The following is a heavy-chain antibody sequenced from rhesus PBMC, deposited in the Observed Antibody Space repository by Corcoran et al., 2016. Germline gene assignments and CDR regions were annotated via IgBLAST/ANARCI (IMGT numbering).Heavy chain of an antibody. Sequence: QVQLQESGPGLVKPSETLSLTCAVSGYSISGYYWSWIRQAPGKGLEWIGYITYSGSTSYSPSLKSRVTISRDTSKNQFSLKLSSVTAADTAVYYCARDLAGYSYWGQGVLVTVSS. CDR2: ITYSGST. CDR1: GYSISGYY. D-gene: IGHD5-42*01. CDR3: ARDLAGYSY. J-gene: IGHJ4*01. V-gene: IGHV4-122*02.